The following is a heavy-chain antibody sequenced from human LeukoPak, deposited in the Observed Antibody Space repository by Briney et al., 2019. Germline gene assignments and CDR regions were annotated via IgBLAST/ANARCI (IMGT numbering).Heavy chain of an antibody. CDR3: ARAYYYEGYYMDV. Sequence: KPSETLSLTCTVSGGSVSSSSYNWGWIRQPPGKGLEWIGSIYYSGSTYYNPSLKSRVTISVDTSKNQFSLNLSSVTAADTAMYYCARAYYYEGYYMDVWGKGTTVTVSS. CDR2: IYYSGST. CDR1: GGSVSSSSYN. V-gene: IGHV4-39*07. D-gene: IGHD3-22*01. J-gene: IGHJ6*03.